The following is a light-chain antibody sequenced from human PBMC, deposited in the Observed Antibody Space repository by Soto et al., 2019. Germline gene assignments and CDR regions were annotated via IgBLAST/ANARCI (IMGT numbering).Light chain of an antibody. V-gene: IGLV2-14*03. CDR3: SSYGNRGTPVL. Sequence: QSALTQPASVSGSPGQSITISCTGTSNDIGGYDYVSWYQQHPGKAPKLMIYDVSNRPSGVSNRFSGSKSGNTASLTISGLQAEDEADYYCSSYGNRGTPVLYGGGTKVTVL. J-gene: IGLJ2*01. CDR2: DVS. CDR1: SNDIGGYDY.